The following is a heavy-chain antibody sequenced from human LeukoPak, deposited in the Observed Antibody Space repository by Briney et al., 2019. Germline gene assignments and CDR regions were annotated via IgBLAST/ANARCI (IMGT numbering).Heavy chain of an antibody. J-gene: IGHJ6*02. CDR1: GFTFSSYA. D-gene: IGHD3-3*01. CDR2: ISYDGSNK. V-gene: IGHV3-30*04. CDR3: ARDYDFWSGRPGSYYYYGMDV. Sequence: GRSLRLSCAASGFTFSSYAMHWVRQAPGKGLEWVAVISYDGSNKYYADSVKGRFTISRDNSKNTLYLQMNSLRAEDTAVYYCARDYDFWSGRPGSYYYYGMDVWGQGTTVTVSS.